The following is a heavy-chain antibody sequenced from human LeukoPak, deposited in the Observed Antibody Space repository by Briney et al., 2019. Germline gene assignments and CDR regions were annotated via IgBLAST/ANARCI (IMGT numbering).Heavy chain of an antibody. CDR3: ARVPTSYCSGGSCSRTYYYYMDV. J-gene: IGHJ6*03. V-gene: IGHV4-31*03. CDR1: GGSISSGGYY. Sequence: SQTQSLTCTVSGGSISSGGYYWRWIRQHPGKGLEWIGYIYYSGRTYYNPSLKSRVTISVDTSKNQFSLKLSSVTAADTAVYYCARVPTSYCSGGSCSRTYYYYMDVWGKGTTVTVSS. D-gene: IGHD2-15*01. CDR2: IYYSGRT.